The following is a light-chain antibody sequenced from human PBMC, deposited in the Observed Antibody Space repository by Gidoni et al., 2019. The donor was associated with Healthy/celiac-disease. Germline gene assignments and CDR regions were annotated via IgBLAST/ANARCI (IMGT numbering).Light chain of an antibody. CDR2: AAS. Sequence: DIQMTQSPSSLSASVGDRVTITCRASQSISSYLNWYQQKPGKAPKLLIYAASSLQSGVPSRFSGSGSWIDFSLTISSLQPADFATFYCQQSYSTPYTFGQGTKLEIK. J-gene: IGKJ2*01. V-gene: IGKV1-39*01. CDR3: QQSYSTPYT. CDR1: QSISSY.